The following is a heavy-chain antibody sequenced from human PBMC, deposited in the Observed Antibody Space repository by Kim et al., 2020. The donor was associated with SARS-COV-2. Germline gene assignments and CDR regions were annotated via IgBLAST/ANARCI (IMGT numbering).Heavy chain of an antibody. CDR1: GFTFNNYA. CDR3: AKPGDVFPNPLAKYFQH. CDR2: ISASGGGT. J-gene: IGHJ1*01. Sequence: GGSLRLSCAASGFTFNNYAMSWVRQAPGKGLEWVSGISASGGGTNYADSVKGRFTISRDNSKSTLYLQMNSLRAEDTAVYYCAKPGDVFPNPLAKYFQHWGQGTLVTVSS. D-gene: IGHD2-21*01. V-gene: IGHV3-23*01.